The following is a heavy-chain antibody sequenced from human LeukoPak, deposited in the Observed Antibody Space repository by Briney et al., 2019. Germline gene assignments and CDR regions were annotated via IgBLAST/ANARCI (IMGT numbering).Heavy chain of an antibody. V-gene: IGHV5-51*01. CDR1: GYSFTSYW. Sequence: GESLKISCKGSGYSFTSYWIGWVRQMPGKGLEWMGIIYPGDSDTRYSPSFQGQVTISADKSISTAYLQWSSLKASDTAMYYCASHSSADGYKIPFDYWGQGTLVTVSS. CDR3: ASHSSADGYKIPFDY. J-gene: IGHJ4*02. D-gene: IGHD5-24*01. CDR2: IYPGDSDT.